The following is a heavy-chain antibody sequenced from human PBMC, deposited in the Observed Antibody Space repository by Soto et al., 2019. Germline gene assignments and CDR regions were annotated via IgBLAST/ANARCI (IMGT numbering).Heavy chain of an antibody. CDR2: ISSNGGHT. V-gene: IGHV3-64D*06. CDR1: GFTSSSYV. Sequence: GGSLRLSCSASGFTSSSYVLHWVRQAPGKGLEYVSTISSNGGHTYYADSVKDRFTISRDNSKNTLYLQMSSLRGEDTAVYYCVKGEQWLTSGRFDPWGQGTLVTVSS. D-gene: IGHD6-19*01. CDR3: VKGEQWLTSGRFDP. J-gene: IGHJ5*02.